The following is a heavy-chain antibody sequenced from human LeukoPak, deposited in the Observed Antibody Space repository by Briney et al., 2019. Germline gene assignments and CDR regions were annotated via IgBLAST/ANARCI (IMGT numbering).Heavy chain of an antibody. CDR1: GGSISSFY. V-gene: IGHV4-59*01. CDR3: AKSKSGTTVYASDV. CDR2: IYYSGST. D-gene: IGHD1-1*01. J-gene: IGHJ3*01. Sequence: SETLSLTCTVSGGSISSFYWSWIRQPPGKALEWIGYIYYSGSTTYNPSLKSRVTISLDTSKNQVSLKLTSVTAADTAVYYCAKSKSGTTVYASDVWGQGTMVTVFS.